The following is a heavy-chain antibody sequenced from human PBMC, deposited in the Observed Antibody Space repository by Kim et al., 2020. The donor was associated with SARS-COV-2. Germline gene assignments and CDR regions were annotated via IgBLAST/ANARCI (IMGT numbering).Heavy chain of an antibody. J-gene: IGHJ4*02. Sequence: TKYAAPVKGRFTISSDDSKNTLYLQMSSLKAEDTAVYYCTADRMLTALFDSWGQGSLVTVSS. V-gene: IGHV3-15*06. CDR2: T. CDR3: TADRMLTALFDS. D-gene: IGHD3-9*01.